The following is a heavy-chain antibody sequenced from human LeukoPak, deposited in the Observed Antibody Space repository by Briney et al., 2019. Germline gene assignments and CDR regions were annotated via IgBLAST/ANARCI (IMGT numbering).Heavy chain of an antibody. CDR2: ISESGDKT. Sequence: GGSLRLSCAASGFTFSSYAMNWVRQAPGKGLEWVSSISESGDKTDYADSVRGRFTISRDNSQNTLYLQMNSLRAEDTALYYCAKQWVDCWGQGTLVTVSS. D-gene: IGHD1-26*01. J-gene: IGHJ4*02. CDR1: GFTFSSYA. V-gene: IGHV3-23*01. CDR3: AKQWVDC.